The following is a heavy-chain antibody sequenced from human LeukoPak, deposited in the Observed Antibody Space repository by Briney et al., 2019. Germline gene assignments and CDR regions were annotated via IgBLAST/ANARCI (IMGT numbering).Heavy chain of an antibody. V-gene: IGHV4-34*01. Sequence: SETLSLTCAVYSGSFSDYYWSWIRQPPGKGLEWIGEINHSGSTNYNPSLKSRVTMSVDTSKKQFSLKLSSVTAADTAVYYCARVPMLVAVFDYWSQGTLVTVSS. D-gene: IGHD3-22*01. J-gene: IGHJ4*02. CDR3: ARVPMLVAVFDY. CDR2: INHSGST. CDR1: SGSFSDYY.